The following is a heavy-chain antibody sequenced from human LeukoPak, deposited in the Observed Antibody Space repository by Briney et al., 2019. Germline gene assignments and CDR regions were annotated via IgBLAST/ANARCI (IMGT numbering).Heavy chain of an antibody. CDR3: ASGSHYAII. Sequence: GGSLRLSCAASGFTFNSDWMHWVRQAPGKGLVWVSRINSDGSSTTYADSVKGRFTISRDNAKNTLYPQMNSLGADDTAVYYCASGSHYAIIWGQGTLVTVSS. J-gene: IGHJ4*02. CDR1: GFTFNSDW. D-gene: IGHD1-26*01. CDR2: INSDGSST. V-gene: IGHV3-74*01.